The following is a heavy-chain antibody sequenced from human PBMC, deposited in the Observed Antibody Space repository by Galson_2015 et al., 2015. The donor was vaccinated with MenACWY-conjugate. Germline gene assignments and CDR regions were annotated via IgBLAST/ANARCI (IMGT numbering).Heavy chain of an antibody. CDR1: GFTFNSSR. D-gene: IGHD1-26*01. Sequence: SLRLSCAASGFTFNSSRLNWVRQAPGKGLEWVSYISSSSSTIYYADSVKGRFTISRDNAKNSLYLQMNSLRAEDTAVYYCARDARVGDTLTPGHWGQGSLVTVSS. J-gene: IGHJ4*02. CDR2: ISSSSSTI. V-gene: IGHV3-48*04. CDR3: ARDARVGDTLTPGH.